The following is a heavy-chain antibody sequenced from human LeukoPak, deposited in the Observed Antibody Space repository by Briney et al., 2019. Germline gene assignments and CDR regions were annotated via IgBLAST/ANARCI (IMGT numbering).Heavy chain of an antibody. CDR2: LHTSGST. CDR3: ARDRYYYDSSGYVFDY. Sequence: SETLSLTCTVSGGSISSYYWSWIRQPAGKRLEWIGRLHTSGSTNYNPSLKSRVTMSADTSKNQLSLKLSSVTAADTAMYYCARDRYYYDSSGYVFDYWGQGTLVTVSS. V-gene: IGHV4-4*07. CDR1: GGSISSYY. D-gene: IGHD3-22*01. J-gene: IGHJ4*02.